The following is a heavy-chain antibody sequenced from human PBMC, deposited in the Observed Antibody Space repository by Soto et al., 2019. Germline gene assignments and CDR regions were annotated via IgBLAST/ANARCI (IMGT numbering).Heavy chain of an antibody. J-gene: IGHJ6*02. CDR3: TTDLPYGDQSRHYYYYGMDV. CDR1: GFTFSNAW. D-gene: IGHD4-17*01. V-gene: IGHV3-15*07. CDR2: IKSKTEGGTM. Sequence: EVQLVESGGDLVKPGGSLRLSCAASGFTFSNAWMNWVRQAPGKGLEWVGRIKSKTEGGTMDYAAPVKGRFTISRDDSENTLYLQMNSLKTEDTAVYYCTTDLPYGDQSRHYYYYGMDVWGQGTTVPVSS.